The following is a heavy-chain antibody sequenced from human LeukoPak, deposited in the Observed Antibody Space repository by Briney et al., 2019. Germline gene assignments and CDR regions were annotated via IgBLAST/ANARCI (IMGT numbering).Heavy chain of an antibody. CDR3: ASTPPKGNPLY. CDR2: INHSGSI. Sequence: SETLSLTCAVYGGSFSGYYWSWIREPPGKGLEWIGEINHSGSINYNPSLKSRVTISVDTSKNQFSLKLSSVTAADTAVYYCASTPPKGNPLYWGQGTLVTVSS. V-gene: IGHV4-34*01. D-gene: IGHD4-4*01. J-gene: IGHJ4*02. CDR1: GGSFSGYY.